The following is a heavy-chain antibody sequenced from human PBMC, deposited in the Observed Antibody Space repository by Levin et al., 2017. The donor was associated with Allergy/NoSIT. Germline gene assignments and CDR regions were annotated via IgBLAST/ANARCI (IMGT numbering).Heavy chain of an antibody. CDR2: IYYSGST. CDR1: GGSISSYY. CDR3: ARSSGNYGGNSDDAFDI. V-gene: IGHV4-59*01. Sequence: PSETLSLTCTVSGGSISSYYWSWIRQPPGKGLEWIGYIYYSGSTNYNPSLKSRVTISVDTSKNQFSLKLSSVTAADTAVYYCARSSGNYGGNSDDAFDIWGQGTMVTVSS. D-gene: IGHD4-23*01. J-gene: IGHJ3*02.